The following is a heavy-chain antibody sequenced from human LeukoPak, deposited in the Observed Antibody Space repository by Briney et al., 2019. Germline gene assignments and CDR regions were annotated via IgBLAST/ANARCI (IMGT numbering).Heavy chain of an antibody. CDR1: GFTFSDYY. CDR3: ARVGEVLELLPGYFDY. J-gene: IGHJ4*02. V-gene: IGHV3-11*01. Sequence: GGSLRLSCAASGFTFSDYYMSWIRQAPGKGLEWVSYISSSGSTIYYADSVKGRFTISRDNAKNSLYLQMNSLRAEDTAVYYCARVGEVLELLPGYFDYWGQGTLVTVSS. CDR2: ISSSGSTI. D-gene: IGHD1-7*01.